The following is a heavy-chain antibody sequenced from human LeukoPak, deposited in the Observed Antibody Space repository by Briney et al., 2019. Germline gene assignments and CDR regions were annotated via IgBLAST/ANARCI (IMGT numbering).Heavy chain of an antibody. Sequence: PSETLSLTCSVSGGSISGTTHNWGWIRKPPGRGLEWIATIYYSESTKKSPSLKSRVTISLDTSRNQFSLKLSSVTAADTAVYYCARQGSSSWYGWYFDLWGRGSLVTVSS. D-gene: IGHD6-13*01. CDR3: ARQGSSSWYGWYFDL. CDR1: GGSISGTTHN. V-gene: IGHV4-39*01. CDR2: IYYSEST. J-gene: IGHJ2*01.